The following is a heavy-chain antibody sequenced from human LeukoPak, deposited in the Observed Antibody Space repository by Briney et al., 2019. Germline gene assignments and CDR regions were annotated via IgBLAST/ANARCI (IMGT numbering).Heavy chain of an antibody. Sequence: SQTLSLTCTVSGGSLSSGGYYWSWIRQHPGEGLDWSGYIYYSGSTDCNPSRKSRFTISVDTSKNQFSLKLSSVTAAVTAVYYCARDRTVTTTYYYYYYGMDVWGQGTTVTVSS. CDR2: IYYSGST. D-gene: IGHD4-17*01. J-gene: IGHJ6*01. CDR1: GGSLSSGGYY. V-gene: IGHV4-31*03. CDR3: ARDRTVTTTYYYYYYGMDV.